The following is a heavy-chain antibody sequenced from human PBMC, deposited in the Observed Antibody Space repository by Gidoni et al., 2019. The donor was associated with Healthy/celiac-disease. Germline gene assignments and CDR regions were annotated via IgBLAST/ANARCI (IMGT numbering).Heavy chain of an antibody. CDR3: ARHVGYSGYGGWYFDL. J-gene: IGHJ2*01. D-gene: IGHD5-12*01. Sequence: QLQLQESGPGLVKPSATLSLTCTVSGGSISSSRYYWGWIRQPPGKGLEWIGSIYYSGSTYYNPSLKSRVTISVDTSKNQFSLKLSSVTAADTAVYYCARHVGYSGYGGWYFDLWGRGTLVTVSS. CDR1: GGSISSSRYY. V-gene: IGHV4-39*01. CDR2: IYYSGST.